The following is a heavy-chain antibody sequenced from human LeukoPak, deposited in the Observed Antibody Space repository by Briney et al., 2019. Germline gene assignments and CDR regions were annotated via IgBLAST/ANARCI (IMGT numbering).Heavy chain of an antibody. Sequence: SETLSLTCAVYGGPFGGYYWSWIRQPPGKGLEWIGEINHSGNTYYSPSLNSRVTISIDTSKNQFSLKLNSVTAADTAVYYCARGLQWVTRYYYYGMDVWGQGTTVTDSS. CDR1: GGPFGGYY. CDR3: ARGLQWVTRYYYYGMDV. J-gene: IGHJ6*02. V-gene: IGHV4-34*01. D-gene: IGHD6-19*01. CDR2: INHSGNT.